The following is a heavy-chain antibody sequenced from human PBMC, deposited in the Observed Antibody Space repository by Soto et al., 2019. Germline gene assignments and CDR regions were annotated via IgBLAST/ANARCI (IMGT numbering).Heavy chain of an antibody. J-gene: IGHJ4*02. CDR2: INAGNGNT. CDR3: ARSLAYSSGWYFGY. Sequence: QVQLVQSGAEVKKPGASVKVSCKASGYTFTSYAMHWVRQAPGQRLEWMGWINAGNGNTKYSQKFQGRVTITRDTSATTAYMELSSLRSEDTAVYYCARSLAYSSGWYFGYWGQGTLVTVSS. V-gene: IGHV1-3*01. D-gene: IGHD6-19*01. CDR1: GYTFTSYA.